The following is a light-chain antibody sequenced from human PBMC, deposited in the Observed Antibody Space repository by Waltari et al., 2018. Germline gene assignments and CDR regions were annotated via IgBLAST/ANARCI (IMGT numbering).Light chain of an antibody. J-gene: IGKJ2*02. V-gene: IGKV3-20*01. Sequence: EIVLTQSPGPLSLSPGERATLSCRASQSVSSTYLAWYQQKPGQAPRLLIYGASSRATGIPDRFSGSGSGTDFTLTISRLEPEDFAVYYCQQYGRSPCTFGQGTKLEIK. CDR3: QQYGRSPCT. CDR2: GAS. CDR1: QSVSSTY.